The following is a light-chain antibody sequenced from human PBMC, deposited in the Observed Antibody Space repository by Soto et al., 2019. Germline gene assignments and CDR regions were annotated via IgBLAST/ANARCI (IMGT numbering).Light chain of an antibody. V-gene: IGLV2-14*02. CDR1: RSDIGIYDL. Sequence: QSALTQPASVSVSLGQSITISCTGTRSDIGIYDLVSWYQQHPGKAPQLMIHDITNRHSGVSNHLSGSKFGNTASLTISGLQAEDEGDYYCTSYTTSTTVVIGGGTKVTV. CDR2: DIT. J-gene: IGLJ2*01. CDR3: TSYTTSTTVV.